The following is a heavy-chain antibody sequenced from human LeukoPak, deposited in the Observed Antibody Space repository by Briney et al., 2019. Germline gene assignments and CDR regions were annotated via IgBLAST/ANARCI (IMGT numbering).Heavy chain of an antibody. CDR1: GFTFSIYA. Sequence: PGGSLRLSCAASGFTFSIYAMHWVRQAPGKGLEWVAVISYDGSNKYYADSVKGRFTISRDNSKNTLYLQMNSLRAEDTAVYYCARDIVPSHPRYYYGSGSYYLGYYYGMDVWGQGTTVTVSS. CDR2: ISYDGSNK. V-gene: IGHV3-30-3*01. J-gene: IGHJ6*02. CDR3: ARDIVPSHPRYYYGSGSYYLGYYYGMDV. D-gene: IGHD3-10*01.